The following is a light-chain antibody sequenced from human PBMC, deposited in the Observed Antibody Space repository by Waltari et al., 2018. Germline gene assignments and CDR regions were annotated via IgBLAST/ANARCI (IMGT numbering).Light chain of an antibody. CDR1: QGISNY. CDR2: AAS. CDR3: QKYNSAPWT. J-gene: IGKJ1*01. Sequence: DIQMTQSPSSLSASVAHRVTIPCRASQGISNYLAWYQQKPGKVPKLLIYAASTLQSGVPSRFSGSGSGTDFTLTISSLQPEDVATYYCQKYNSAPWTFGQGTKVEIK. V-gene: IGKV1-27*01.